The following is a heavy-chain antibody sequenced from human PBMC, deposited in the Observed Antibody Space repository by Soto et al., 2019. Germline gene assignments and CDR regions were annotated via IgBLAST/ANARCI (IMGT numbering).Heavy chain of an antibody. CDR2: IYHSGST. V-gene: IGHV4-39*07. CDR1: GGSIGGGGGC. J-gene: IGHJ6*02. Sequence: SQTLCLTYTVSGGSIGGGGGCWGWKQKPPGKGLEWIGSIYHSGSTYYNPSLKSRVTISVDTSKNQFSLKLSSVTAADTAVYYCARDIMGTNYYYYGMDVWGQGTTVTVSS. D-gene: IGHD2-8*01. CDR3: ARDIMGTNYYYYGMDV.